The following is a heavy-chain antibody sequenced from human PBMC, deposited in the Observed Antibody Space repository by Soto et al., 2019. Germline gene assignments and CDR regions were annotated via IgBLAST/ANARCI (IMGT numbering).Heavy chain of an antibody. V-gene: IGHV1-3*01. D-gene: IGHD5-18*01. CDR2: INAGNGNT. CDR1: GYTFTSYA. CDR3: ARAFGYSSHLSP. Sequence: ASVKVSCKASGYTFTSYAMHWGRQAPGQRLEWMGWINAGNGNTKYSQKFQGRVTITRDTSASTAYMELSSLRSEDTAVYYCARAFGYSSHLSPWGQGTLVTVSS. J-gene: IGHJ5*02.